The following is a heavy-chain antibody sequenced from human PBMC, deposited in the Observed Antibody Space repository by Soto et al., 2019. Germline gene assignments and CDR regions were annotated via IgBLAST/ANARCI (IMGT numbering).Heavy chain of an antibody. CDR1: GFTFSSYG. CDR2: IWYDGSNK. CDR3: ARAVVGRAFDI. Sequence: QVQLVESGGGVVQPGRSLRLSCAASGFTFSSYGMHWVRQAPGKGLEWVAVIWYDGSNKYYADSVKGRFTISRDNSKNTLYLQMNSLRAEDTAVYYCARAVVGRAFDIWGQGTMVTVSS. J-gene: IGHJ3*02. V-gene: IGHV3-33*01. D-gene: IGHD1-26*01.